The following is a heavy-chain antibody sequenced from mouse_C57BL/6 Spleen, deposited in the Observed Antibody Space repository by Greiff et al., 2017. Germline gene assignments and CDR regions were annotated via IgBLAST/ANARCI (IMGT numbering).Heavy chain of an antibody. CDR1: GFTFSSYA. Sequence: EVQVVASGGGLVKPGGSLKLSCAASGFTFSSYAMSWVRQTPEKRLEWVATISDGGSYTYYPDNVKGRFTISRDNAKNNLYLQMSHLKSEDTAMYYCARDVITTVVDYFDYWGQGTTLTVSS. D-gene: IGHD1-1*01. J-gene: IGHJ2*01. V-gene: IGHV5-4*01. CDR2: ISDGGSYT. CDR3: ARDVITTVVDYFDY.